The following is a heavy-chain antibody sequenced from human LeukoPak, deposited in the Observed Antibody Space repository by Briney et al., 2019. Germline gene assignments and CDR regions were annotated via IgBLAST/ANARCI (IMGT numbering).Heavy chain of an antibody. Sequence: PSETLSLTCTVSGGSISSSSYYWGWIRQPPGKGLEWIGSIYYSGSTYYNPSLKSRVTISVDTSKNQFSLKLSSVTAADTAVYYRARRDTAMVHFDYWGQGTLVTVSS. J-gene: IGHJ4*02. D-gene: IGHD5-18*01. V-gene: IGHV4-39*01. CDR3: ARRDTAMVHFDY. CDR1: GGSISSSSYY. CDR2: IYYSGST.